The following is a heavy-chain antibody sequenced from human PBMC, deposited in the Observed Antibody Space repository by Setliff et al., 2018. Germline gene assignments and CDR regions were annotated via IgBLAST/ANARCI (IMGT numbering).Heavy chain of an antibody. Sequence: ASVKVSCKASGGTFSNYAISWVRQAPGQGVEWMGGIIPILGIANYAQKFQGRVTITAEESTTTASMELTSLRSEDTAVYYCARVSNHYDSSGYAPYYYYGMDVWGQGTTVTVSS. CDR1: GGTFSNYA. J-gene: IGHJ6*02. CDR2: IIPILGIA. V-gene: IGHV1-69*10. D-gene: IGHD3-22*01. CDR3: ARVSNHYDSSGYAPYYYYGMDV.